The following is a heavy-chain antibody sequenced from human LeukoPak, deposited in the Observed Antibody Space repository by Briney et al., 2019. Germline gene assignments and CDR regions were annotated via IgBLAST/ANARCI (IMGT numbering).Heavy chain of an antibody. CDR1: GFTFSSYW. Sequence: GGSLRLSCAASGFTFSSYWMSWARQAPGKGLEWVANIKQDGSEKYYVDSVKGRFTISRDNAKNSLYLQMNSLRAEDTAVYYCARDKRAATHYYYYMDVWGKGTTVTVSS. V-gene: IGHV3-7*01. CDR2: IKQDGSEK. CDR3: ARDKRAATHYYYYMDV. J-gene: IGHJ6*03. D-gene: IGHD6-25*01.